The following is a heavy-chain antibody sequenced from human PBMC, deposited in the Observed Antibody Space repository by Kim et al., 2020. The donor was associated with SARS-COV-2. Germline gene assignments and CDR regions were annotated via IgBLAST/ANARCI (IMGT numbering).Heavy chain of an antibody. J-gene: IGHJ6*02. V-gene: IGHV4-39*01. CDR2: VYYSGDT. CDR1: GGSISSSSHC. Sequence: SETLSLTCTVSGGSISSSSHCWGWIRQSPGKGLEWIGSVYYSGDTYYKPSLKSRVTISIDTSNNQFSLQLSSVTAADTAVYYCARLWYTGDVWGQGTTVTVSS. D-gene: IGHD2-8*01. CDR3: ARLWYTGDV.